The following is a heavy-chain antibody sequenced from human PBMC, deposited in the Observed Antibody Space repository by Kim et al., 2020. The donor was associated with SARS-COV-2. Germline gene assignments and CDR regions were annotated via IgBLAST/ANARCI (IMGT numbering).Heavy chain of an antibody. D-gene: IGHD3-9*01. Sequence: SETLSLTCTVSGGSISSSSYYWGWIRQPPGKGLEWIGSIYYSGSTYYNPSLKSRVTISVDTSKNQFSLKLSSVTAADTAVYYCASIYYDILTGYSFNYWGQGTLVTVSS. CDR2: IYYSGST. V-gene: IGHV4-39*01. J-gene: IGHJ4*02. CDR1: GGSISSSSYY. CDR3: ASIYYDILTGYSFNY.